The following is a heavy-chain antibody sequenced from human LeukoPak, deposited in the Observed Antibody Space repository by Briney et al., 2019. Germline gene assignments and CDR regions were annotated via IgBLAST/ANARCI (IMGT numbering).Heavy chain of an antibody. J-gene: IGHJ4*02. CDR3: ARGRGAYCSGGSWYSGGKTYFYY. D-gene: IGHD2-15*01. CDR1: GGSFSGYY. CDR2: INYSGST. V-gene: IGHV4-34*01. Sequence: SETLSLTCAVYGGSFSGYYWSWIRQPPGKGAGLDWQINYSGSTNYNPSLKSRVTISVDTSKNQFSLKLSSVTAADTAVYYCARGRGAYCSGGSWYSGGKTYFYYWGQGTLVTVSS.